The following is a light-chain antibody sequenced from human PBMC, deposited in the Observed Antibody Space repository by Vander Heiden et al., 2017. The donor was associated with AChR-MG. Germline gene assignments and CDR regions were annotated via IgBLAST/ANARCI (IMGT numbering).Light chain of an antibody. Sequence: QSALTQPASVSGSPGHSITISCTGSSIDMVTYNLVAGYQQHPGKVPKLIIYEVTKRPSGVSDRFAGSKSGNTASLTISGLQAEDEADYYCGSYVRSTPLIFGGGTKLTGL. V-gene: IGLV2-23*02. CDR1: SIDMVTYNL. CDR2: EVT. CDR3: GSYVRSTPLI. J-gene: IGLJ2*01.